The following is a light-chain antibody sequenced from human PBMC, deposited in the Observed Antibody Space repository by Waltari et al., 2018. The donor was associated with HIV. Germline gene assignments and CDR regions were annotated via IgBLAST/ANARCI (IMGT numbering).Light chain of an antibody. CDR1: QSISSY. J-gene: IGKJ2*01. CDR2: AAS. Sequence: DIQMTPSPSSLSASVGDRVTITCRASQSISSYLNWYQQKPGKAPKLLIYAASSLQSGVASRFSGSGSVTDFTLTISSLQPEDFATYYCQQSYSKAYTFGQGTKLEIK. CDR3: QQSYSKAYT. V-gene: IGKV1-39*01.